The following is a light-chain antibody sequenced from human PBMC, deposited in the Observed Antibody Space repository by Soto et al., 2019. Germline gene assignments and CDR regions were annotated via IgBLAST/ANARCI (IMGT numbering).Light chain of an antibody. V-gene: IGLV2-11*01. CDR1: SSDVGGYNY. CDR3: CSYAGSYTWV. Sequence: QSALTQPRSVSGSPGQSVTISCTGTSSDVGGYNYVSWYQQHPGKDPKLMIYDVSKRPSGVPDRFSGSKSGNTASLTISGLQAEDEADYYFCSYAGSYTWVFGGGTQLTVL. J-gene: IGLJ3*02. CDR2: DVS.